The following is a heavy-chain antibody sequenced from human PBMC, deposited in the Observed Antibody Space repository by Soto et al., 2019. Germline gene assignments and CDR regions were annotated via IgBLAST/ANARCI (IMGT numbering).Heavy chain of an antibody. CDR3: AKDSQVTDTTGTTLTAFDI. CDR2: ISYDGSNK. V-gene: IGHV3-30*18. CDR1: GFTFGGYC. Sequence: PGGSLRLSYAASGFTFGGYCIHWVGQAPGKGLEWVAVISYDGSNKYYADSVKGRFTISRDNSKNTLYLQMNSLRAEDTAVYYCAKDSQVTDTTGTTLTAFDIWGQGTMVTVSS. D-gene: IGHD1-1*01. J-gene: IGHJ3*02.